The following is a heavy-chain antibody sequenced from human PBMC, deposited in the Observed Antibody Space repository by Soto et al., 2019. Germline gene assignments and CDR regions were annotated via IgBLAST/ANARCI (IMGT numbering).Heavy chain of an antibody. V-gene: IGHV3-23*01. CDR1: GFTFSSYA. CDR3: AKVSAEYYYDSSGYYFDY. CDR2: ISGSGGST. D-gene: IGHD3-22*01. Sequence: EVQLLESGGGLVQPGGSLRLSCAASGFTFSSYAMSWVRQAPGKGLEWVSAISGSGGSTYYADSVKGRFTISRDNSKNTLYLQRNSLRAEDTAVYYCAKVSAEYYYDSSGYYFDYWGQGTLVTVSS. J-gene: IGHJ4*02.